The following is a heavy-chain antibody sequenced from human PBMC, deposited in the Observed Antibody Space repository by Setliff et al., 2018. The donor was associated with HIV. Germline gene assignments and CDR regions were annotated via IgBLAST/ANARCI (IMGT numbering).Heavy chain of an antibody. CDR1: GFTFRLYG. D-gene: IGHD2-2*01. CDR2: IEFDGKNE. J-gene: IGHJ4*02. Sequence: GGSLRLSCAASGFTFRLYGMHWVRRAPGKGLEWVASIEFDGKNEYYAESVKGRFTIPRDNSKSTVYLQMNSVTPEDSAMYYCAKFRYAIKSTYYFDSWGQGTLVTVSS. CDR3: AKFRYAIKSTYYFDS. V-gene: IGHV3-30*02.